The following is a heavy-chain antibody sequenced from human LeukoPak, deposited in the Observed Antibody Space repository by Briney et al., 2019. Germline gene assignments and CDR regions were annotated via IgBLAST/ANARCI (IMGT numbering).Heavy chain of an antibody. V-gene: IGHV3-23*01. D-gene: IGHD1-26*01. J-gene: IGHJ3*02. CDR2: ISGSGGST. Sequence: PGGSLRLSCAASGFTFSSYAMSWFRQAPGKGLEWVSAISGSGGSTYYADSVKGRFTISRDNSKNTLYLQMNSLRAEDTAVYYCARDEWVWELRNAFDIWGQGTMVTVSS. CDR3: ARDEWVWELRNAFDI. CDR1: GFTFSSYA.